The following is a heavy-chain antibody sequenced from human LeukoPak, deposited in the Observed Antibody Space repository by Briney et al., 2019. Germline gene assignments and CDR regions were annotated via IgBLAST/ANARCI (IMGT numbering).Heavy chain of an antibody. CDR2: ISSNGGST. V-gene: IGHV3-64*01. Sequence: GGSLRLSCAASGFTFSSYAMHWVRQAPGKGLEYVSAISSNGGSTYYANSVKARFTISRDNSKNTLYLQMGSLRAEDMAVYYCARTLNFDWSYFDYWGQGTLVTVSS. CDR3: ARTLNFDWSYFDY. J-gene: IGHJ4*02. D-gene: IGHD3-9*01. CDR1: GFTFSSYA.